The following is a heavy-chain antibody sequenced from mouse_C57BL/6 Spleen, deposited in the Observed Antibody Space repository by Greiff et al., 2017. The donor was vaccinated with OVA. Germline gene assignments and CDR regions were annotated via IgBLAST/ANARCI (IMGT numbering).Heavy chain of an antibody. D-gene: IGHD1-1*01. CDR1: GFSFTSYA. CDR2: IWTGGGT. J-gene: IGHJ2*01. V-gene: IGHV2-9-1*01. Sequence: VQLQESGPGLVAPSQSLSITCTVSGFSFTSYAISWVRQPPGKGLEWLGVIWTGGGTNYNSALKSRLSISKDNSKSQVFLKMNSLQTDDTARYYCARKKGYGSSYVFDYWGQGTTLTVSS. CDR3: ARKKGYGSSYVFDY.